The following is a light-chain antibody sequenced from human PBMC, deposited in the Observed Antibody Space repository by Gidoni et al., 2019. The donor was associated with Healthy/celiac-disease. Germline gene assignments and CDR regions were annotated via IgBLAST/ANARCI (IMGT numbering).Light chain of an antibody. J-gene: IGKJ3*01. CDR2: AAS. CDR3: QQSYSTGTT. V-gene: IGKV1-39*01. Sequence: IHMTQTPSSLSASVGDRVTITCRASQSISSYLNWYQQKPGKAPKLLIYAASSLKSGVPSRFSGSGSGTDFTLTISSLQPEDFATYYCQQSYSTGTTFGHGTKVDIK. CDR1: QSISSY.